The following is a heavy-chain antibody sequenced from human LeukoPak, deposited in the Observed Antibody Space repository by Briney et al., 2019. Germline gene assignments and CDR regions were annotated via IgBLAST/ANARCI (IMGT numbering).Heavy chain of an antibody. CDR1: GGSISSYY. Sequence: PSETLSLTCTVSGGSISSYYWSWIRQPAGKGLEWIGRIYTTGIGGSPNYNPSLKSRVSISVDTSKNQFSLKLSSVTAADTAVYFCARSYYDIWTGYSSLWFAPWGPGTQVTVSS. V-gene: IGHV4-4*07. J-gene: IGHJ5*02. D-gene: IGHD3-9*01. CDR3: ARSYYDIWTGYSSLWFAP. CDR2: IYTTGIGGSP.